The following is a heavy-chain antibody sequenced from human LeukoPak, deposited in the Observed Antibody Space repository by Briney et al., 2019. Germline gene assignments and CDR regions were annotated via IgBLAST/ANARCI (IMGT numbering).Heavy chain of an antibody. V-gene: IGHV1-46*01. Sequence: ASVKVSCKASGYTFSSYYMHWVRQAPGQGLEWMGIINPSGGSTSYAQKVQGRVTMTRDMSTSTVYMELSSLRSEDTAVYYCARSDYVWGSYRHDAFDIWGQGTMVTVSS. CDR1: GYTFSSYY. CDR2: INPSGGST. D-gene: IGHD3-16*02. CDR3: ARSDYVWGSYRHDAFDI. J-gene: IGHJ3*02.